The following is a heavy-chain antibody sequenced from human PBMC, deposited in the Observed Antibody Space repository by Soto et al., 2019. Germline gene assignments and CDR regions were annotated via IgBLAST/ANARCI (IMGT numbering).Heavy chain of an antibody. D-gene: IGHD3-10*01. V-gene: IGHV3-64*01. J-gene: IGHJ4*02. CDR3: ARQGRAVSSYYFDY. CDR1: GFTFSSYA. CDR2: ISSNGGST. Sequence: EVQLVESGGGLVQPGGSLRLSCAASGFTFSSYAMHWVRQAPGKGLEYVSAISSNGGSTYYANSVKGRFTISRDNSKNTLYLQMGSLRAEDMALYYCARQGRAVSSYYFDYWGQGPLVTVSS.